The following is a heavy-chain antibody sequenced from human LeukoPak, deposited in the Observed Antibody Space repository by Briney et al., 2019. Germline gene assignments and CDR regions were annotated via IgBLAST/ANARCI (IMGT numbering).Heavy chain of an antibody. V-gene: IGHV6-1*01. J-gene: IGHJ6*02. CDR2: TYYRSKWST. Sequence: SQTLSLTCAISEDSVSSNSAAWNWIRQSPSRGLEWLGRTYYRSKWSTDYAESVKSRITINADPSQNQFSLQLSSVTPEDTAVYYRARGGGYGSGSFYTNSYFYAMDVWGQGTSVTVSS. CDR1: EDSVSSNSAA. D-gene: IGHD3-10*01. CDR3: ARGGGYGSGSFYTNSYFYAMDV.